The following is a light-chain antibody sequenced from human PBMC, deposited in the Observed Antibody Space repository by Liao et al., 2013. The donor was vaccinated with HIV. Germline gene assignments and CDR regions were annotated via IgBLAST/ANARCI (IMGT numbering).Light chain of an antibody. CDR1: KLGDEY. CDR3: QVWDSRSDHRYV. J-gene: IGLJ1*01. CDR2: YDS. Sequence: SSEVTQPPSVSVSPGQTASITCSGDKLGDEYASWYQQKPGQAPVLVIYYDSDRPSGIPERFSGSHSGNTAALTISRVEVGDEADYYCQVWDSRSDHRYVFGTGTKVTVL. V-gene: IGLV3-1*01.